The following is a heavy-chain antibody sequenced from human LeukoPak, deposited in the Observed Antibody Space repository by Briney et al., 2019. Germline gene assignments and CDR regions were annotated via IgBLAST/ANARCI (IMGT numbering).Heavy chain of an antibody. Sequence: SETLSLTCAVYGGSFSGYYWSWIRQPPGQGLEWIGEINHSGSTNYNPSLKSRVTISVDTSKNQFSLKLSSVTAADTAVYYCASAITIVRAFDYWGQGTLVTVSS. D-gene: IGHD3-10*01. J-gene: IGHJ4*02. V-gene: IGHV4-34*01. CDR3: ASAITIVRAFDY. CDR1: GGSFSGYY. CDR2: INHSGST.